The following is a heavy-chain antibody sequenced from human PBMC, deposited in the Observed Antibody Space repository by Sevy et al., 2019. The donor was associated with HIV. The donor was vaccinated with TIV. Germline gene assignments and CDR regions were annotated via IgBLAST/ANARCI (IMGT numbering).Heavy chain of an antibody. CDR1: GFTLSSYW. J-gene: IGHJ4*02. CDR2: IDQDGSTK. D-gene: IGHD1-26*01. Sequence: GGSLRLSCAASGFTLSSYWMTWVRQAPGKGLEWVANIDQDGSTKDYVDSVKGRFTISRDNAKNSLYLQMDSLRVEDTAVYNCARGLYSGTYSGNYWGQGTLVTVSS. V-gene: IGHV3-7*01. CDR3: ARGLYSGTYSGNY.